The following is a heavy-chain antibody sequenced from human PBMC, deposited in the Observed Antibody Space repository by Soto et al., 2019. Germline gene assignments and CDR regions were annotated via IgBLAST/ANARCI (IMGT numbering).Heavy chain of an antibody. CDR3: ARVLQRGGYGMDV. CDR1: VFRFSFSTYE. Sequence: SLRLSCSASVFRFSFSTYEMIWVRQAPGKGLEWVSCSSSAGDIIRYADSVKGRFTMSKDNAKNSVYLQMNNLRAEDTAVYYCARVLQRGGYGMDVWGQGTTVTVSS. J-gene: IGHJ6*02. CDR2: SSSAGDII. V-gene: IGHV3-48*03.